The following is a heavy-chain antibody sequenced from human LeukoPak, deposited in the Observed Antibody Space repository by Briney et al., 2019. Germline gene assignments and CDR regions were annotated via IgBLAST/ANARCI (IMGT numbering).Heavy chain of an antibody. CDR2: INPNSGGT. CDR3: ARPMTGTGLTYYYYGMDI. CDR1: GYIFTSYY. D-gene: IGHD1-1*01. Sequence: ASVKVSCKASGYIFTSYYMHWVRQAPGQGLEWLGWINPNSGGTHYAQKFQGRVTVTRDTSISTAYMELNSLRSEDTALYYCARPMTGTGLTYYYYGMDIWGQGTTVTVSS. V-gene: IGHV1-2*02. J-gene: IGHJ6*02.